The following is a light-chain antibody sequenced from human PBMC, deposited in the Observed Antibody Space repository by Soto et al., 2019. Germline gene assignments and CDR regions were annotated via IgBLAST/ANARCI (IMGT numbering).Light chain of an antibody. CDR1: SSDVGGYDY. Sequence: QSALTQPASMSGSPGQSITISCSGTSSDVGGYDYVSWYQQHPGKAPKLIIYEVSHRPFGISNRFSGSKSGNTASLTISGLQAEDEADYFCSSYINGNYDVFGTGTKLTVL. CDR3: SSYINGNYDV. J-gene: IGLJ1*01. CDR2: EVS. V-gene: IGLV2-14*01.